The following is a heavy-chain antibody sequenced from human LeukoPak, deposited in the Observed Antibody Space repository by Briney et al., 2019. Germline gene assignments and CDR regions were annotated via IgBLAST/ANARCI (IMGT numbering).Heavy chain of an antibody. CDR1: GYTFTDYD. J-gene: IGHJ4*02. V-gene: IGHV1-8*03. CDR3: ARLLRREDY. CDR2: MNPNTGHT. Sequence: ASVKVSCKASGYTFTDYDINWVRPATGQGLEWMGYMNPNTGHTGYAQKFQGRVTITSDTSINTAYLELSSLTSEDTAVYYCARLLRREDYWGQGTLVTVSS.